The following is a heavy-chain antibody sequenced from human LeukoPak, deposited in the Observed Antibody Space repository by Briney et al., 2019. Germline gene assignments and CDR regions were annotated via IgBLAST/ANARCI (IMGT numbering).Heavy chain of an antibody. CDR1: GFTLCNHA. CDR3: ARDRFATFYGVWDY. CDR2: ISGSGDST. J-gene: IGHJ4*02. D-gene: IGHD3-16*01. V-gene: IGHV3-23*01. Sequence: PGGSLRLSFAASGFTLCNHAISWVRQAPGKSLEWVSAISGSGDSTYYAVSVKGRFSISRDNSKNTQFLQMNSVRAEDTAVYYCARDRFATFYGVWDYWGQGTPITVSS.